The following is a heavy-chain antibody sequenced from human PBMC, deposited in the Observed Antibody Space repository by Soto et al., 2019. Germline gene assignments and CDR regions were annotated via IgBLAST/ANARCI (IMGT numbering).Heavy chain of an antibody. D-gene: IGHD2-21*01. J-gene: IGHJ4*01. Sequence: KLSETLFLTCDVPGEPIITYYWSWMRQAPGKGLEWTGYVYYSGSTLYNPSLESRVTMSIDMSKKQVSLKLTSVIAADTAVYYCARTRMIESWIDYWGHGTLVIVYS. V-gene: IGHV4-59*01. CDR1: GEPIITYY. CDR2: VYYSGST. CDR3: ARTRMIESWIDY.